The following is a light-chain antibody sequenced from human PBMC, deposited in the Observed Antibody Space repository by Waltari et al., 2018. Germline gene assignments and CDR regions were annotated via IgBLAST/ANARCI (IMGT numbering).Light chain of an antibody. V-gene: IGKV1-5*01. CDR1: QGISRW. CDR2: DAS. Sequence: DIQMTQSPSTLSASVGDRVTITCRASQGISRWLAWYQQKPGKPPKVLIYDASSLESGVPSRFSGSGSETEFTLVISNLQSEDFAVYYCQQYDKWLRYSFGQGTKLEIK. CDR3: QQYDKWLRYS. J-gene: IGKJ2*01.